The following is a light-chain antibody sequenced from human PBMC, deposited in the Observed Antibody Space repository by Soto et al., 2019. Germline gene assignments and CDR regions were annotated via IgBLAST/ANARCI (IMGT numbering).Light chain of an antibody. V-gene: IGKV3-15*01. CDR1: QTISND. CDR3: QQKNKWPPVT. J-gene: IGKJ4*01. CDR2: GAS. Sequence: EVVMTQSPATVSVSPGEGVTLSCRASQTISNDLAWYQQKPGQAPRLLIYGASTRATGVPARFSGGGSGTEFTLTISSLQSEDFAFYYCQQKNKWPPVTFAGGTKVDIK.